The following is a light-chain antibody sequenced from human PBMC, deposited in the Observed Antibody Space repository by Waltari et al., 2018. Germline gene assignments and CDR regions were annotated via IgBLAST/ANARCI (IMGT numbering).Light chain of an antibody. J-gene: IGLJ3*02. CDR1: SGSVSTTSY. CDR3: ALYMGSGIWV. V-gene: IGLV8-61*01. Sequence: QTVVTQEPSLSVSPGGTVTLTCALSSGSVSTTSYATWYQQTPGQPPRTLAYKGNARSSGVPDRFSGSILGNTAALTITGAQADDESDYYCALYMGSGIWVFGGGTKLTVL. CDR2: KGN.